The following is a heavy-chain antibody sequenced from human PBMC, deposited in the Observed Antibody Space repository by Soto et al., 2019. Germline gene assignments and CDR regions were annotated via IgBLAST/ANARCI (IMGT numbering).Heavy chain of an antibody. D-gene: IGHD6-6*01. V-gene: IGHV3-23*01. CDR1: GFTFSSYA. J-gene: IGHJ6*02. CDR3: AKVEAARPQYYHYYYGMDV. Sequence: GGSLRLSCAASGFTFSSYAMSWVRQAPGKGLEWVSAISGSGGSTYYADSVKGRFTISRDNSKNTLYLQMNSLRAEDTAVYYCAKVEAARPQYYHYYYGMDVWGQGTTVTVSS. CDR2: ISGSGGST.